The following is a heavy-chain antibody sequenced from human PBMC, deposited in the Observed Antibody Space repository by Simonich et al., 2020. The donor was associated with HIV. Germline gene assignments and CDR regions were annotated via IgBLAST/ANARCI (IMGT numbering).Heavy chain of an antibody. CDR2: IGSISSYK. D-gene: IGHD6-13*01. CDR1: GFTFSSYS. Sequence: EVQLVESGGGLVKPGGSLRLSCAASGFTFSSYSMNWVRQAPGKGLEWVSSIGSISSYKYYADSVKGRFTISRDNAKNSLYLQMNSLRAEDTAVYYCARVGDIAAADRKLDYWGQGTLVTVSS. CDR3: ARVGDIAAADRKLDY. J-gene: IGHJ4*02. V-gene: IGHV3-21*01.